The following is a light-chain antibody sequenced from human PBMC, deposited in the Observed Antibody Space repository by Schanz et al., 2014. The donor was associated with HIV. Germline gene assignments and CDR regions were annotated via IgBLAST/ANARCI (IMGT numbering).Light chain of an antibody. CDR1: QSISTW. Sequence: DIQMTQSPSTLSASVGDRVTITCRASQSISTWLAWYQQKPGKAPKLLIYMASSLQSGVSSRFSGSGSGTEFTLTISSLQPDDFATYYCQQYSSFSPYTFGQGTKLDIK. CDR3: QQYSSFSPYT. CDR2: MAS. V-gene: IGKV1-5*03. J-gene: IGKJ2*01.